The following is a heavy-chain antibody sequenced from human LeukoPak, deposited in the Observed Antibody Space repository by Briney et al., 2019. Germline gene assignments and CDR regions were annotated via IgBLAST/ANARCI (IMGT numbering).Heavy chain of an antibody. CDR3: ARGRRYYFDY. CDR1: GYTFTGYY. J-gene: IGHJ4*02. CDR2: INPNSGGT. D-gene: IGHD3-3*01. Sequence: ASVKVSCKASGYTFTGYYMHWVRQAPGQGLEWMGRINPNSGGTNYAQKFQGRVTTTTDTTISTAHMELRKLRSDDTAVYYWARGRRYYFDYWGQGTLVTVSS. V-gene: IGHV1-2*06.